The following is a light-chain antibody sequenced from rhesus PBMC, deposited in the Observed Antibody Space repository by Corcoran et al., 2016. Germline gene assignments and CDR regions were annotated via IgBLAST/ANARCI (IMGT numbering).Light chain of an antibody. CDR2: KAA. J-gene: IGKJ3*01. V-gene: IGKV1-22*01. CDR1: QSISSW. CDR3: LQDSSSPFT. Sequence: DIQMTQSPSSLSASVGDTVTITCRASQSISSWLDWYQTKTGKAPKLLIYKAASVQHGVPSRFRGSGSGTDCTLTMSSLQPEEFATYYCLQDSSSPFTFGPGTKLDIK.